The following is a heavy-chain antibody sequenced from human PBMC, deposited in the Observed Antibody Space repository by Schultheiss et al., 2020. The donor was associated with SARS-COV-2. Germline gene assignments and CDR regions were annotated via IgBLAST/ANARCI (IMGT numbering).Heavy chain of an antibody. Sequence: SETLSLTCAVYGGSFSGYYWSWIRQPPGKGLEWIGEINHSGSTNYNPSLKSRVTISVDTSKNQFSLKLSSVTAADTAVYYCARRVLSKAGFDYWGQGTLVTVSS. V-gene: IGHV4-34*01. CDR2: INHSGST. CDR1: GGSFSGYY. J-gene: IGHJ4*02. D-gene: IGHD5/OR15-5a*01. CDR3: ARRVLSKAGFDY.